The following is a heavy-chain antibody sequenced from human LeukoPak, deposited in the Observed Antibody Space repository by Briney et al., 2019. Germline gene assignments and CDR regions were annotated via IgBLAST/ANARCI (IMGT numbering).Heavy chain of an antibody. V-gene: IGHV3-48*03. J-gene: IGHJ5*02. CDR2: TSSSGSTI. CDR1: GFTFSSYE. CDR3: ARAYSSGWFKYWFDP. Sequence: GSLRLSCAASGFTFSSYEMNWVRQAPGKGLEWVSYTSSSGSTIYYADSVKGRFTISRDNAKNSLYLQMNSLRAEDTAVYYCARAYSSGWFKYWFDPWGQGTLVTVSS. D-gene: IGHD6-19*01.